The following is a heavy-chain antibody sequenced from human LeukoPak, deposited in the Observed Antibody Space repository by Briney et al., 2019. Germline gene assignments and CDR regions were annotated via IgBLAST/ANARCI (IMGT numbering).Heavy chain of an antibody. CDR2: IYYSGST. Sequence: SETLSLTCTVSGGSISSGGYYWSWIRQHPGKGLEWIGYIYYSGSTYYNPSLKSRVTISVDTSKNQFSLKLSSVTAADTAVYYCARDGSGSSSWYFGWFDPWGQGTLVTVSS. CDR1: GGSISSGGYY. J-gene: IGHJ5*02. V-gene: IGHV4-31*03. D-gene: IGHD6-13*01. CDR3: ARDGSGSSSWYFGWFDP.